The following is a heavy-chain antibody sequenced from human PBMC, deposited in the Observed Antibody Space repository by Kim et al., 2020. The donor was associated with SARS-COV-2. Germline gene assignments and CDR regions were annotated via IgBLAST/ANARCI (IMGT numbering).Heavy chain of an antibody. Sequence: SETLSLTCTVSGGSNSSSSYYWGWIRQPPGKGLEWIGSIYYSGSTYYNPSLKSRVTISVDTSKNQFSLKLSSVTAADTAVYYCARRGYSYGFGGRGGWYFDYWGQGTLVTVSS. CDR2: IYYSGST. V-gene: IGHV4-39*01. CDR3: ARRGYSYGFGGRGGWYFDY. J-gene: IGHJ4*02. D-gene: IGHD5-18*01. CDR1: GGSNSSSSYY.